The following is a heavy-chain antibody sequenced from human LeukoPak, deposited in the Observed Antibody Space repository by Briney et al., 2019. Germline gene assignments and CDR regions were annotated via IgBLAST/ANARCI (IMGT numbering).Heavy chain of an antibody. CDR2: ISSSSSYI. CDR1: GFTFSSYS. V-gene: IGHV3-21*01. Sequence: NPGGSLRLSCAASGFTFSSYSMNWVRQAPGKGLEWVSSISSSSSYIYYADSVKGRFTISRDNAKNSLYLQMNSLRAEDTAVYYCARDSRSLYYYGSGSYHTLDYWGQGTLVTVSS. D-gene: IGHD3-10*01. CDR3: ARDSRSLYYYGSGSYHTLDY. J-gene: IGHJ4*02.